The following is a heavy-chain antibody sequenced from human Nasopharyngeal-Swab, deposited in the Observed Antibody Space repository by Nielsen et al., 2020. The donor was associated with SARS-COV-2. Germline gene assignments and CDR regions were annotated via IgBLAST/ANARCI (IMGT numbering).Heavy chain of an antibody. CDR3: ARGKRLHP. Sequence: ASVKVSCKTSGYTFNNYGLSWVRQAPGQGLEWMGWISPYYGYTKYAQKVQGRVTMTTDTSTSTAYMELRSLRSDDTAVYYCARGKRLHPWGQGTLVTVSS. CDR2: ISPYYGYT. CDR1: GYTFNNYG. J-gene: IGHJ5*02. D-gene: IGHD5-12*01. V-gene: IGHV1-18*01.